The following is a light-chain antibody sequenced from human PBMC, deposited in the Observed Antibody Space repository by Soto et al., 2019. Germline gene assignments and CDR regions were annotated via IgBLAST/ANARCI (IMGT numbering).Light chain of an antibody. CDR2: ASS. J-gene: IGKJ1*01. CDR3: HQTYSTPGT. V-gene: IGKV1-39*01. Sequence: DIQMTQSPSSLSASVGDRFTITCRSSQDITNSLNWYQQKSGKAPSLLIYASSTLQTGVPSRFSGSGSGTDFTLSISNLQPEDFAHYFCHQTYSTPGTFGQGTKVDIK. CDR1: QDITNS.